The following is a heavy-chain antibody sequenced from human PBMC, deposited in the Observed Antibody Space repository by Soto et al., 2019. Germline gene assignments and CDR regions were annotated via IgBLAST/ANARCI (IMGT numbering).Heavy chain of an antibody. V-gene: IGHV3-23*01. Sequence: GGSLRLSCAASGFTFSSYAMSWVRQAPGKGLELVSAISGSGGSTYYADSVKGRFTISRDNSKNTLYLQMNSLRAEDTAVYYCAKETNGSGSYYGGMDVWGQGTTVTVSS. CDR3: AKETNGSGSYYGGMDV. D-gene: IGHD3-10*01. CDR1: GFTFSSYA. CDR2: ISGSGGST. J-gene: IGHJ6*02.